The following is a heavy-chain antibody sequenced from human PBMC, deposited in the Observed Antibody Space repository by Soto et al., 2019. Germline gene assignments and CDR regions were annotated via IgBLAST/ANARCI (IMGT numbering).Heavy chain of an antibody. CDR2: INSYNGYT. CDR3: AIEALRWFGKLLQRTPGMDV. D-gene: IGHD3-10*01. Sequence: ASVKVSCKASGYTFTRYGISWVRQAPGQGLEWMGWINSYNGYTNYAQKFQGRVTMTTDTSTSTAYMELRSLRSDDTAVYYCAIEALRWFGKLLQRTPGMDVWGQGTTVTVSS. CDR1: GYTFTRYG. V-gene: IGHV1-18*01. J-gene: IGHJ6*02.